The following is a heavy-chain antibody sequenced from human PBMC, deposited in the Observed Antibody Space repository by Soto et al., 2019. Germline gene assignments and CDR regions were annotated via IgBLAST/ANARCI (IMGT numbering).Heavy chain of an antibody. Sequence: GGLRLSCAASGFTFTSYAVSWVRQAPGKGLEWVSAISGSGGSTYYADSVKGRFTISRDSSKSTMYLQMNSLRAEDTAVYYCARDRGSAWYLFEHWGQGTLVTVSS. CDR2: ISGSGGST. V-gene: IGHV3-23*01. J-gene: IGHJ4*02. D-gene: IGHD6-19*01. CDR1: GFTFTSYA. CDR3: ARDRGSAWYLFEH.